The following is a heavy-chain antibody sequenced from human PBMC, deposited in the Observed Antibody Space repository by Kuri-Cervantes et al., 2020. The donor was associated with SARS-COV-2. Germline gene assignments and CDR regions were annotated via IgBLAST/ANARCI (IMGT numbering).Heavy chain of an antibody. CDR2: TSGSGGST. D-gene: IGHD4-17*01. CDR3: AKGTSTVTTIRGDY. CDR1: GFTFSSYA. Sequence: ETLSLTCAASGFTFSSYAMSWVRQAPGKGLEWVSATSGSGGSTYYADSVKGRFTISRDNSKNTLYLQMNSLRAEDTAVYYCAKGTSTVTTIRGDYWGQGTLVTVSS. V-gene: IGHV3-23*01. J-gene: IGHJ4*02.